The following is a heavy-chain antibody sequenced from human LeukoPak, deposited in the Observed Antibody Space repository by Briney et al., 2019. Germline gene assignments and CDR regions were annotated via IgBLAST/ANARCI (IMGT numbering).Heavy chain of an antibody. D-gene: IGHD3-16*01. CDR1: GFTFSDYC. CDR3: AKDGVDP. Sequence: GVLRLSCAASGFTFSDYCMNWVRQAPGKGLEWLSYISSSSSAIYYSDSVRGRFTISRDNAKNSLYLQMNSLRAEDTALYYCAKDGVDPWGQGTLVTVSS. J-gene: IGHJ5*02. CDR2: ISSSSSAI. V-gene: IGHV3-48*04.